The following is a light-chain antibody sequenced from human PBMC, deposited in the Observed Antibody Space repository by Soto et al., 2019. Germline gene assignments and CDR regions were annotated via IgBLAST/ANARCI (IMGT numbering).Light chain of an antibody. V-gene: IGKV1-9*01. CDR2: AAS. Sequence: DTQLTQSPSFLSASVGDRVTITCRASQDVSRSVGWYQQKPGKAPKLLISAASTLHSGGPSRFSGSGSGTDFTLTISSLQPEDFATYYCQQLWTYPLTFGGGTKVEI. CDR1: QDVSRS. CDR3: QQLWTYPLT. J-gene: IGKJ4*01.